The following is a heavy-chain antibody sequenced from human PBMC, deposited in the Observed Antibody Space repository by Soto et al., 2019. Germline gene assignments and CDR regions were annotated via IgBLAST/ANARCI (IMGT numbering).Heavy chain of an antibody. V-gene: IGHV3-30*18. CDR2: ISYDGSNK. CDR1: GFTFSSYD. CDR3: AKADYCSSTSCYGSFAY. D-gene: IGHD2-2*01. Sequence: GGSLRLSCAASGFTFSSYDMHWVRQAPGKGLEWVAVISYDGSNKYYADSVKGRFTISRDNSKNTLYLQMNSLRAEDTAVYYCAKADYCSSTSCYGSFAYWGQGTLVTVSS. J-gene: IGHJ4*02.